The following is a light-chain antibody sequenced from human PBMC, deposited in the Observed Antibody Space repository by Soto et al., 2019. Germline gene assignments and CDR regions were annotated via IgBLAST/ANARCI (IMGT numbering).Light chain of an antibody. CDR3: SSYAGSNNYV. CDR1: SSDVGGYNY. Sequence: QSALTQPRSVSGSPGQSVTISCTGTSSDVGGYNYVSWYQQHPGKAPKLMIYEVSKRPSGVPDRFSGSKSGSTASLTVSGLQAEDEADYYCSSYAGSNNYVFGTGTELTVL. CDR2: EVS. J-gene: IGLJ1*01. V-gene: IGLV2-8*01.